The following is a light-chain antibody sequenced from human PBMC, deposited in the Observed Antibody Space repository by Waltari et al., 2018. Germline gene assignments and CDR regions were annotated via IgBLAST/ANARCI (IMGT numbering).Light chain of an antibody. V-gene: IGLV1-47*01. CDR1: SSNIGRNY. CDR3: AAWDGSLSGRL. J-gene: IGLJ3*02. Sequence: QSVLTHPPSASVTPGQRVSFPCSVSSSNIGRNYVFWSQQFPGTAPKLLLYRDEQRPSGVPDRFSASKGGTSAALVISAVRSEDEADYYCAAWDGSLSGRLFGGGTRLTVL. CDR2: RDE.